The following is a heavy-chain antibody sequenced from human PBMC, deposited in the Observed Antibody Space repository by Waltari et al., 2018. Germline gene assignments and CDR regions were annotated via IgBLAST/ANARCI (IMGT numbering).Heavy chain of an antibody. Sequence: QLQLQESGPGLVKPSETLSLTCTVSGGSISSSSYYWGWIRQPPGKGLEWIGSIYYSGSTYSNPPLNSRVTISVYTSKTQCSLKLSSVTAADTAVYYCARLSVAVATYWGQGTLVTVSS. J-gene: IGHJ4*02. CDR2: IYYSGST. D-gene: IGHD6-19*01. CDR3: ARLSVAVATY. CDR1: GGSISSSSYY. V-gene: IGHV4-39*01.